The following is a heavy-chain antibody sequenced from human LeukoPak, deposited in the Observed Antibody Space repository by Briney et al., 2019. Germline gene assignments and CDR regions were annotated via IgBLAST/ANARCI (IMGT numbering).Heavy chain of an antibody. CDR3: AKWGRFGGYYYMDV. CDR1: GVTVSSNY. Sequence: GGSLRLSCAASGVTVSSNYMSWVRQAPGRGLEWVSLIYSGGNTYYADSVKGRFTISRDNSKNTLYLQMNSLRAEDTAVYYCAKWGRFGGYYYMDVWGKGTTVTISS. CDR2: IYSGGNT. D-gene: IGHD3-10*01. J-gene: IGHJ6*03. V-gene: IGHV3-53*01.